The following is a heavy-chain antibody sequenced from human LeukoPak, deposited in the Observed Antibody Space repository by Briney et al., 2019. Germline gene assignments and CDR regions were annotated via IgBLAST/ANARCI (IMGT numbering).Heavy chain of an antibody. D-gene: IGHD6-19*01. CDR1: GGSISNSRYY. CDR2: IYYSGST. CDR3: ATNSSGWVFDY. V-gene: IGHV4-39*01. J-gene: IGHJ4*02. Sequence: SETLSLTCTVSGGSISNSRYYWGWIRQPPGKGLEWVGSIYYSGSTHYTPSLKSRVTISVDTSKNQFSLKLSSVTAADTAVYYCATNSSGWVFDYWGQGTQVTVSS.